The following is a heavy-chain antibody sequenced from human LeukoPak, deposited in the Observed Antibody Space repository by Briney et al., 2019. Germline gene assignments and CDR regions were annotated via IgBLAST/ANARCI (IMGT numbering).Heavy chain of an antibody. Sequence: GASVKVSCKASGYTFTGYYMHWVRQAPGQGLEWMGWINPNSGGTNYAQKFQGRVTMTRDTSISTAYMELSRLRSGDKAVYYCARGTLWRRDSSIPHLFGYWGQGTLVTVSS. V-gene: IGHV1-2*02. J-gene: IGHJ4*02. CDR2: INPNSGGT. D-gene: IGHD3-22*01. CDR1: GYTFTGYY. CDR3: ARGTLWRRDSSIPHLFGY.